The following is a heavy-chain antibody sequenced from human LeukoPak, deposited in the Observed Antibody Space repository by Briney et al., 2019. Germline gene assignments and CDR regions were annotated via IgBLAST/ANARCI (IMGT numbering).Heavy chain of an antibody. CDR2: IYHSGST. CDR1: GGSISSGGYS. CDR3: ARYSYGTFDY. V-gene: IGHV4-30-2*01. J-gene: IGHJ4*02. Sequence: SQTLSLTCAVSGGSISSGGYSWSWIRQPPGKGLEWIGYIYHSGSTYYNPSLKSRVTISVDRSKNQFSLKLSSVTAADTAVYYCARYSYGTFDYWGQGTLVTVSS. D-gene: IGHD5-18*01.